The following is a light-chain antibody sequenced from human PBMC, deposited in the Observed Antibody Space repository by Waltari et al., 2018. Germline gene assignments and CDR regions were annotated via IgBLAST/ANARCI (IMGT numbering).Light chain of an antibody. CDR1: QSFSSN. V-gene: IGKV3-15*01. J-gene: IGKJ2*01. CDR3: QQYNNWPLMYT. Sequence: EIVMTQSPATLSLSPGERATLSCRASQSFSSNLTWYQQKPGQAPRLLIYGASTMATVIPARFSGSGSGTEFTLTISSLQSEDFAVYYCQQYNNWPLMYTFGQGTKLEIK. CDR2: GAS.